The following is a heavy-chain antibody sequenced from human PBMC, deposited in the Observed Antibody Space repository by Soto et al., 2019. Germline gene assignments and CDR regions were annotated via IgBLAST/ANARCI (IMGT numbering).Heavy chain of an antibody. V-gene: IGHV3-73*01. CDR3: TVMRVLGYCTNGVCYPDY. Sequence: GGSLRLSCAASGFTFSGSAMHWVRQASGKGLEWVGRIRSKANSYATAYAASVKGRFTISRDDSKNTAYLQMNSLKTEYTAEYYCTVMRVLGYCTNGVCYPDYWGQGTLVTVSS. J-gene: IGHJ4*02. CDR2: IRSKANSYAT. D-gene: IGHD2-8*01. CDR1: GFTFSGSA.